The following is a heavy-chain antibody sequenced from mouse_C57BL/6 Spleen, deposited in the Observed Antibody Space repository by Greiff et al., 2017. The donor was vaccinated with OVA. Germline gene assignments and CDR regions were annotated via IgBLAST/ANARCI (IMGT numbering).Heavy chain of an antibody. J-gene: IGHJ2*01. Sequence: VQLQQPGAELVMPGASVKLSCKASGYTFTSYWMHWVKQRPGQGLEWIGEIDPSDSYTNYNQKFKGKSTLTVDKSSSTAYMQLSSLTSEDSAVYYCARFTPDSSSYYFDYWGQGTTLTVSS. CDR2: IDPSDSYT. V-gene: IGHV1-69*01. CDR1: GYTFTSYW. CDR3: ARFTPDSSSYYFDY. D-gene: IGHD3-2*01.